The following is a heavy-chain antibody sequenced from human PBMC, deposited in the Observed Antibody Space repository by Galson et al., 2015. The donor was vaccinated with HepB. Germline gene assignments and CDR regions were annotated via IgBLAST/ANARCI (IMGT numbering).Heavy chain of an antibody. V-gene: IGHV3-30*18. D-gene: IGHD3-3*01. J-gene: IGHJ4*02. CDR1: GFTFSSYG. Sequence: SLRLSCAASGFTFSSYGMHWVRQAPGKGLEWVAVISYDGSNKYYADSVKGRFTISRDNSKNTLYLQMNSLRAEDTAVYYCAKPSYDFWSGYSVGPFDYWGQGTLVTVSS. CDR3: AKPSYDFWSGYSVGPFDY. CDR2: ISYDGSNK.